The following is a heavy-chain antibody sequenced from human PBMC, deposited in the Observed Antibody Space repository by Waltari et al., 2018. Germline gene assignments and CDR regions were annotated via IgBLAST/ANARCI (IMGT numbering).Heavy chain of an antibody. CDR2: IRSKAYGGPT. V-gene: IGHV3-49*04. J-gene: IGHJ6*02. Sequence: EVQLVESGGGLVQPGRSLRLSCTASGFTFGDYAMRRVRQAPGKGLEWVGFIRSKAYGGPTEYAASVKGRFTISRDDSKSIAYLQMNSLKTEDTAVYYCTSARRMVYATSDAPYYYYGMDVWGQGTTVTVSS. D-gene: IGHD2-8*01. CDR1: GFTFGDYA. CDR3: TSARRMVYATSDAPYYYYGMDV.